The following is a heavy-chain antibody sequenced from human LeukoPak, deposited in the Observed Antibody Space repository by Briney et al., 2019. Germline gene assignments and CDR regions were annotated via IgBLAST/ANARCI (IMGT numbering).Heavy chain of an antibody. CDR1: GGSFSGYY. D-gene: IGHD3-22*01. J-gene: IGHJ4*02. CDR2: INHSGST. CDR3: ARKPDYYDSSGYQPY. V-gene: IGHV4-34*01. Sequence: SETLSLTCAVYGGSFSGYYWSWIRQPPGKGLEWIGEINHSGSTNYNSSLKSRVTISVDTSKNQFSLKLSSVTAADTAVYYCARKPDYYDSSGYQPYWGQGTLVTVSS.